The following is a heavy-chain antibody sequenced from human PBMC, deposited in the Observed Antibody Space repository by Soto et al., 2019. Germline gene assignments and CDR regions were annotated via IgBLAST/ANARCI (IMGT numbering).Heavy chain of an antibody. CDR1: GFNFDSYS. CDR2: ISHSGEIL. CDR3: ARERGSWSFGVYTSYYGMDV. J-gene: IGHJ6*02. Sequence: GGSLRLSCAAFGFNFDSYSLHWVRQAPGKGLEFISHISHSGEILHHADSVRGRFTFSRDNAKNLLSLQMTSLTAEDTAVYWCARERGSWSFGVYTSYYGMDVWGPGTTVTVSS. V-gene: IGHV3-48*04. D-gene: IGHD3-3*01.